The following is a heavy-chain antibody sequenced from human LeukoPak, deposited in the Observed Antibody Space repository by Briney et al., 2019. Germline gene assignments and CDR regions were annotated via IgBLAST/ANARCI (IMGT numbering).Heavy chain of an antibody. CDR1: GFTFDDCA. CDR3: AREGSVCTNGICRYFDF. CDR2: ISWNSKFL. V-gene: IGHV3-9*01. D-gene: IGHD2-8*01. J-gene: IGHJ4*01. Sequence: GGSLRLSCAASGFTFDDCAMRWVRQAPGKGLEWVSSISWNSKFLVYADSVQGRFTISRDNAKNSLSLQMNSLSAEDTAFYFCAREGSVCTNGICRYFDFWGHGTLVSVSS.